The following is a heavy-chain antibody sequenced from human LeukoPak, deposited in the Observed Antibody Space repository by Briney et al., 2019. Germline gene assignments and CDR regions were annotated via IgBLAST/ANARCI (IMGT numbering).Heavy chain of an antibody. V-gene: IGHV3-23*01. CDR3: AKNSGNYVYFDY. CDR1: GFTFSGYA. CDR2: VSDSGGST. D-gene: IGHD1-7*01. J-gene: IGHJ4*02. Sequence: GGSLRLSCVGSGFTFSGYAMSWVRQAPGKGLEWVSAVSDSGGSTFYTDSVKGRFTISRDNSKNTLYLQMNSLRAEDTAVYYCAKNSGNYVYFDYWGQGTLVTVSS.